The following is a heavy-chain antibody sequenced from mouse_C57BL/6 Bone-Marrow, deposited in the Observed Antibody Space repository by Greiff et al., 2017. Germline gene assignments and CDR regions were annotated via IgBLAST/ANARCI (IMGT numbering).Heavy chain of an antibody. CDR1: GYTFTSYW. Sequence: VQLQQPGAELVKPGASVKMSCKASGYTFTSYWITWVKQRPGQGLEWIGDIYPGSGSTNYNEKFKGKATLTVDTSSSTAYMQLSSLTSEDSAVYYSARATSKDYAMDYWGQGTTVTVSS. CDR3: ARATSKDYAMDY. J-gene: IGHJ4*01. V-gene: IGHV1-55*01. CDR2: IYPGSGST. D-gene: IGHD6-2*01.